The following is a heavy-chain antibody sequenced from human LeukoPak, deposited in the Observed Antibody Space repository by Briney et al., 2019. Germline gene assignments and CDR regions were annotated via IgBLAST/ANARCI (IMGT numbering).Heavy chain of an antibody. CDR1: GFTFNNYA. D-gene: IGHD3-3*01. CDR3: AKYPYYDFWSGYSKWFDP. J-gene: IGHJ5*02. V-gene: IGHV3-23*01. Sequence: GGSLRLSCAASGFTFNNYAMSWVRQAPGKGLEWVSGISGSGGSTYYADSAKGRFTISRDNSKNTLYLQMNSLRAEDTAVYYCAKYPYYDFWSGYSKWFDPWGQGTLVTVSS. CDR2: ISGSGGST.